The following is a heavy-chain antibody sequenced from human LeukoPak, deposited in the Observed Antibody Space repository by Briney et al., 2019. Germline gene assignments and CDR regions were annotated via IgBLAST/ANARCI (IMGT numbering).Heavy chain of an antibody. CDR2: ISPSGST. J-gene: IGHJ3*02. Sequence: SETLFLTCTVSGDSVNSYYWSWIRQPAGKGLEWIGRISPSGSTNYNPSLQSRVILSVDTSGNQLSLKLSSVTAADTAVYYCARGPYYGSGSTRPAFDIWGQGTMVTVSS. D-gene: IGHD3-10*01. V-gene: IGHV4-4*07. CDR3: ARGPYYGSGSTRPAFDI. CDR1: GDSVNSYY.